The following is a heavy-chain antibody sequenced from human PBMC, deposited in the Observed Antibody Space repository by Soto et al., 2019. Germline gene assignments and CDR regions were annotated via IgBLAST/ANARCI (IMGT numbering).Heavy chain of an antibody. D-gene: IGHD3-9*01. CDR3: AKGGKYDILTVPDSQNAFDI. CDR1: GFTFSSYG. J-gene: IGHJ3*02. CDR2: ISYDGSNQ. V-gene: IGHV3-30*18. Sequence: QVQLVESGGGVVQPGRSLRLSCAASGFTFSSYGMHWVRQAPGKGLEWVAVISYDGSNQYYADSVKGRFTISRDNSKNTLYLQMNSLKAEDTAVYYSAKGGKYDILTVPDSQNAFDIWGQGTMVTVSS.